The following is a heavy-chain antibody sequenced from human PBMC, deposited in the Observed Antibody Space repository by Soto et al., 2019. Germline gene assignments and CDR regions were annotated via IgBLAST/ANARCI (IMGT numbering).Heavy chain of an antibody. CDR3: ARDSVGVVATTVAEY. J-gene: IGHJ4*02. Sequence: QVQLVQSGAEVKKPGASVKVSCKASGYTFTKYGFTWVRQAPGQGLEWMGWISAYNGKTYYAQNFQGRVTMTTDTSTSTAYMELRSLRSDDTAVYYCARDSVGVVATTVAEYWGQGALVTVSS. CDR1: GYTFTKYG. CDR2: ISAYNGKT. D-gene: IGHD2-15*01. V-gene: IGHV1-18*01.